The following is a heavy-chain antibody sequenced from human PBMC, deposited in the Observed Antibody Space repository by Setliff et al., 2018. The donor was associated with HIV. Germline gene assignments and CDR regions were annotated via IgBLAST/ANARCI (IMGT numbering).Heavy chain of an antibody. V-gene: IGHV1-69*05. J-gene: IGHJ6*02. CDR1: GDTLSIHP. D-gene: IGHD2-2*01. CDR2: IIPAFGTP. Sequence: SVKVSCKASGDTLSIHPISWVRQAPGRGLDWMGGIIPAFGTPNYAQKFQGRVTITTDESTTTAYMELSSLRSEDTAMYYCASAYCSSTSCYVRRGDGMDVWGQGTTVTVSS. CDR3: ASAYCSSTSCYVRRGDGMDV.